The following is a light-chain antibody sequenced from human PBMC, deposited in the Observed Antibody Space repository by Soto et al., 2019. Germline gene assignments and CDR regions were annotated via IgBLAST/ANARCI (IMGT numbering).Light chain of an antibody. CDR2: GAS. CDR1: QSVSSSY. CDR3: QHYGTSWWT. Sequence: EIVLTQSPATLSLSPGERATLSCRAGQSVSSSYLAWYQQKPGQAPRLLISGASGRATGIPVRFSSGGSETDFTLTISRLEPEDFAVYYCQHYGTSWWTFGQGTKVDIK. J-gene: IGKJ1*01. V-gene: IGKV3-20*01.